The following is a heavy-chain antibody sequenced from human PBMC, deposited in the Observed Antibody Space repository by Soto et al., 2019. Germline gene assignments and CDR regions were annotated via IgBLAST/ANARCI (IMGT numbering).Heavy chain of an antibody. CDR1: GFNVSYNY. CDR3: GSIAVAEGFDP. D-gene: IGHD6-19*01. CDR2: IHSDGGK. J-gene: IGHJ5*02. V-gene: IGHV3-53*02. Sequence: EVQLVETGGGLIQPGGSLRLSCAASGFNVSYNYMSWVRQAPGKGLEWVSIIHSDGGKYYADSVKGRFTISRDNSRNTVYLQMNSLRAEDTAVYYCGSIAVAEGFDPWGQGTLVTVSS.